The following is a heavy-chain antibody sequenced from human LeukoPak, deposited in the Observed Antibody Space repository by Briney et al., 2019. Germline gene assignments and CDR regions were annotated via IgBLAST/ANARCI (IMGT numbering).Heavy chain of an antibody. D-gene: IGHD5-18*01. CDR3: ARRTAMVIRNAFDI. CDR2: INPSGGST. J-gene: IGHJ3*02. Sequence: ASVKVSCKASGYTFTSYYMHWVRQAPGQGLEWMGIINPSGGSTSYAQKFQGRVTMTRDTSISTAYMELSRLRSDDTAVYYCARRTAMVIRNAFDIWGQGTMVTVSS. CDR1: GYTFTSYY. V-gene: IGHV1-46*01.